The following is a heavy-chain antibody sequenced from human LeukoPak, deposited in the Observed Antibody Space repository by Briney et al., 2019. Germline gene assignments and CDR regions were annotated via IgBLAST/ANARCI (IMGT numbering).Heavy chain of an antibody. CDR1: GGSISHVAYS. V-gene: IGHV4-30-2*01. Sequence: PSQTLSLTCTVSGGSISHVAYSWSWIRQPPGEGLEWIGLFHHTVGIDYKPSLKSRVTIPGDRTKNQLSLTLTSVTAADTAVYYCVRGGGLPNCGGYCPPDTWGQGKMVIVSS. CDR3: VRGGGLPNCGGYCPPDT. CDR2: FHHTVGI. D-gene: IGHD2-21*02. J-gene: IGHJ3*02.